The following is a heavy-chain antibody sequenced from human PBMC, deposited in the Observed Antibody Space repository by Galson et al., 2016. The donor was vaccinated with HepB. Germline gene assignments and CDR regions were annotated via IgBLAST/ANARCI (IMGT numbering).Heavy chain of an antibody. CDR3: ARGIPQTYYFDY. Sequence: SLRLSCAASGFIFSDYYMSWIRQAPGKGLEWVSRINGRNTYTNYAASVKGRFTISRDNAKNSLYLQMNSLGAEDTAVYYCARGIPQTYYFDYWGQGSLVTVSS. CDR2: INGRNTYT. CDR1: GFIFSDYY. J-gene: IGHJ4*02. V-gene: IGHV3-11*06. D-gene: IGHD3-16*01.